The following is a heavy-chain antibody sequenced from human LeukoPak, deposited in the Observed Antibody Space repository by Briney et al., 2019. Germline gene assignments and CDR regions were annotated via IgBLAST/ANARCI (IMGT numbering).Heavy chain of an antibody. D-gene: IGHD1-26*01. CDR2: ISYDGSNK. CDR3: AKDESDDSGSYYFTDY. CDR1: GFTFSSYG. J-gene: IGHJ4*02. V-gene: IGHV3-30*12. Sequence: PGGSLRLSCAASGFTFSSYGMHWVRQAPGKGLEWVGVISYDGSNKYYADSVKGRFTISRDNSKNTLYLQMNSLRAEDTAVYYCAKDESDDSGSYYFTDYWGQGTLVTVSS.